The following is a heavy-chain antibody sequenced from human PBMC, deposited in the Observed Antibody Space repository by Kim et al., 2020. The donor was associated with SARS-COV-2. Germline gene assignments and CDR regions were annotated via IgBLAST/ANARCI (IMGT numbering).Heavy chain of an antibody. CDR2: ISGSGGST. Sequence: GGSLRLSCAASGFTFSSYAMSWVRQAPGKGLEWVSAISGSGGSTYYADSVKGRFTISRDNSKNTLYLQMNSLRAEDTAVDYCAKAGEQWRVLNDWGDPWGQGTLVTVSS. CDR1: GFTFSSYA. D-gene: IGHD6-19*01. J-gene: IGHJ5*02. CDR3: AKAGEQWRVLNDWGDP. V-gene: IGHV3-23*01.